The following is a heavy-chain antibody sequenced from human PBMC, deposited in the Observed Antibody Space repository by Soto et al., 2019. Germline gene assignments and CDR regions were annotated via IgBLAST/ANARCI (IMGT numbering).Heavy chain of an antibody. J-gene: IGHJ4*02. CDR2: ISYDASNI. V-gene: IGHV3-30*04. D-gene: IGHD2-15*01. CDR3: ARGVVVGSSTDY. Sequence: QVQLVESGGGVVQPGRSLRLSCAASGFTFSSFAMHWVRQAPGKGLEWVAVISYDASNIYYGDSMKGRFTISRDNSKNTLYLQMNSLRPEETAVYYCARGVVVGSSTDYWGQGTLVTVSS. CDR1: GFTFSSFA.